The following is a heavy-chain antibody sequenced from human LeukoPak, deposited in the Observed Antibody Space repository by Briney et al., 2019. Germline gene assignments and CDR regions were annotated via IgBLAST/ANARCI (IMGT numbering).Heavy chain of an antibody. D-gene: IGHD6-6*01. CDR3: ARTYSSSFFDY. Sequence: PSETLSLTCTVSGGSISGYYWSWIRQPAGKGLEWIGRIYANGGANYNPSLKSRVTMSLDTSKKQFSLKLSSVTAADTAVYYCARTYSSSFFDYWGQGTLVTVSS. V-gene: IGHV4-4*07. CDR2: IYANGGA. CDR1: GGSISGYY. J-gene: IGHJ4*02.